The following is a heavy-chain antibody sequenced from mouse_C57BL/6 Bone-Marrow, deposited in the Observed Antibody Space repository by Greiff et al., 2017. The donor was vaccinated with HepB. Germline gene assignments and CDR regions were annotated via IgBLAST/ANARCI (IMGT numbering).Heavy chain of an antibody. J-gene: IGHJ3*01. CDR2: IYPGDGDT. V-gene: IGHV1-82*01. D-gene: IGHD1-1*01. CDR1: GYAFSSSW. CDR3: ARELRYPFAY. Sequence: VQLQQSGPELVKPGASVKISCKASGYAFSSSWMNWVKQRPGKGLEWIGRIYPGDGDTNYNGKFTGKATLTADKSSSTAYMQLSSLTSEDSAVYFCARELRYPFAYWGQGTLVTVSA.